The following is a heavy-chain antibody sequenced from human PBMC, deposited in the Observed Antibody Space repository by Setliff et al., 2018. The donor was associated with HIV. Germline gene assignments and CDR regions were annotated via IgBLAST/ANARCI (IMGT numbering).Heavy chain of an antibody. D-gene: IGHD3-22*01. J-gene: IGHJ4*02. CDR2: IRTKAYRGTT. Sequence: GGSLRLSCTASGFTFGDYPMGWFRQAPGKGLEWVSFIRTKAYRGTTEYAASVEGRFTMSRDDSKSIAYLHMNILKIEDTAVYYCTRRYYDNSGSFRYWGQGTLVTAPQ. CDR1: GFTFGDYP. V-gene: IGHV3-49*03. CDR3: TRRYYDNSGSFRY.